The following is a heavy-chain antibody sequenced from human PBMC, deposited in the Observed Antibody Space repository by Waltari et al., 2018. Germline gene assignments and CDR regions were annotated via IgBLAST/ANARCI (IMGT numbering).Heavy chain of an antibody. CDR2: IAFDGSNK. CDR1: GFTFSSYA. J-gene: IGHJ4*02. D-gene: IGHD5-12*01. Sequence: QVQLVESGGGVVQPGRSLRLSCAASGFTFSSYAMHWVRQAPDKGLEWVAVIAFDGSNKYYADSVKGRFTISRDNSKNTLYLQMNSLRAEDTAVYYCARDTVDSGYVGFYFDYWGQGTLVTVSS. CDR3: ARDTVDSGYVGFYFDY. V-gene: IGHV3-30-3*01.